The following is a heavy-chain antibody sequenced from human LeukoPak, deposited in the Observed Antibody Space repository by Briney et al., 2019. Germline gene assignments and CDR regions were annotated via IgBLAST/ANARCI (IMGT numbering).Heavy chain of an antibody. D-gene: IGHD6-13*01. CDR3: ARAWVVAAVGICYFDY. Sequence: GGSLRLSCAASGLRFSDYYVSWIRQAPGKGLQWVSYISSGGDIMHYADSVKGRFTSSRDNAKNSLYLQMNSLRAEDTAVYYCARAWVVAAVGICYFDYWGRGTLVTVSS. J-gene: IGHJ4*02. V-gene: IGHV3-11*04. CDR2: ISSGGDIM. CDR1: GLRFSDYY.